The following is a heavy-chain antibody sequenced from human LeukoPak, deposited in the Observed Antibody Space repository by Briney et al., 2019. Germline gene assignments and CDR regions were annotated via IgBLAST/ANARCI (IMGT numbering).Heavy chain of an antibody. CDR3: ARGPARFLEWLSPVGMDV. Sequence: SSVKVSCKASGGTFSSYAISWVRQPPAQGLEWMGGIIPIFGTANNAQKFQGRVTITADESTSKAYMELSSLRSEDTAVYYCARGPARFLEWLSPVGMDVWGKGTTVTVSS. J-gene: IGHJ6*04. D-gene: IGHD3-3*01. V-gene: IGHV1-69*01. CDR1: GGTFSSYA. CDR2: IIPIFGTA.